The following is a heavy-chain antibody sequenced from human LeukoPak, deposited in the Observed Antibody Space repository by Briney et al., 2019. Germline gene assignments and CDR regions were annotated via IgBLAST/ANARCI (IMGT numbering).Heavy chain of an antibody. J-gene: IGHJ3*02. CDR3: ARDQYDSSGYYYGAFDI. V-gene: IGHV1-46*01. Sequence: GASVKVSCKASGYTFTSYYMHWVRQAPGQGLEWMGIINPCGGSTSYAQKFQGRVTMTRDTSTSTVYMELSSLRSEDTAVYYCARDQYDSSGYYYGAFDIWGQGTMVTVSS. D-gene: IGHD3-22*01. CDR1: GYTFTSYY. CDR2: INPCGGST.